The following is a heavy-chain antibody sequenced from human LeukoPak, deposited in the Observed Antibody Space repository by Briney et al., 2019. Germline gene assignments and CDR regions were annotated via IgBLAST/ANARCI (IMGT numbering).Heavy chain of an antibody. CDR2: IYPGDSDT. CDR1: GYSFTSYW. Sequence: GESLQISCKGSGYSFTSYWIGWVRPMPGKGLEWMGIIYPGDSDTRYSPSFQGQVTISADKSISTAYLQWSSLKASDTAMYYCARYCSGGSCYGLYYFDYWGQGTLVTVSS. D-gene: IGHD2-15*01. CDR3: ARYCSGGSCYGLYYFDY. J-gene: IGHJ4*02. V-gene: IGHV5-51*01.